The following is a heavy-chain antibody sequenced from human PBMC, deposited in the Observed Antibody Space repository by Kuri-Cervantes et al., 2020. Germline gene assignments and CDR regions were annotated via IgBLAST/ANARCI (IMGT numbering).Heavy chain of an antibody. CDR2: ISYDGSNK. V-gene: IGHV3-30-3*01. CDR1: GFTFSSYA. Sequence: GGSLRLSCAASGFTFSSYAMHWVRQAPGKGLEWVAVISYDGSNKYYADSVKGRFTISRDNSKNTLYLQMNSLRAEDTAVYYCARSLHDYAPNFDYWGQGTLVTVSS. CDR3: ARSLHDYAPNFDY. D-gene: IGHD4-17*01. J-gene: IGHJ4*02.